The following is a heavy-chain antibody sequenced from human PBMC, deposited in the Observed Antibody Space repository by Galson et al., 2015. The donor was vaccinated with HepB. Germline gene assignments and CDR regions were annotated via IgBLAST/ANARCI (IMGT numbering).Heavy chain of an antibody. V-gene: IGHV3-30-3*01. CDR3: ARAGDRGYSLRHLRYYFDY. D-gene: IGHD5-18*01. Sequence: SLRLSCAASGFTFSSYAMHWVRQAPGKGLEWVAVISYDGSNKYYADSVKGRFTISRDNSKNTLYLQMNSLRAEDAAVYYCARAGDRGYSLRHLRYYFDYWGQGTLVTVSS. CDR2: ISYDGSNK. J-gene: IGHJ4*02. CDR1: GFTFSSYA.